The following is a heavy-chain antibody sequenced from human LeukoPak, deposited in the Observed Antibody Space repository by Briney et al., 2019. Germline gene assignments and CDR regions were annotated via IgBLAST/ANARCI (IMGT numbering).Heavy chain of an antibody. V-gene: IGHV3-7*01. Sequence: GGSLRLSCAASGFTFSSYWMSWVRRAPGKGLEWVANIKQDGSEKYYVDSVKGRFTISRDNAKNSLYLQMNSLRAEDTAVYYCARGGVVPAAVSNYWGQGTLVTVSS. CDR2: IKQDGSEK. CDR1: GFTFSSYW. CDR3: ARGGVVPAAVSNY. J-gene: IGHJ4*02. D-gene: IGHD2-2*01.